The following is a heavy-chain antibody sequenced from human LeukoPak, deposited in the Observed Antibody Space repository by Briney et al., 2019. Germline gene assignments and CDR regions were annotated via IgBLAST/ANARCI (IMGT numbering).Heavy chain of an antibody. V-gene: IGHV3-30*03. CDR3: AATDYGDYGDLDY. Sequence: GGSLRLSCAASGFTFSSYGMHWVRQAPGKGLEWVAVISYDGSNKYYADSVKGRFTISRDNSKNTLYLQMNSLRAEDTAVYYCAATDYGDYGDLDYWGQGTLVTVSS. CDR1: GFTFSSYG. CDR2: ISYDGSNK. D-gene: IGHD4-17*01. J-gene: IGHJ4*02.